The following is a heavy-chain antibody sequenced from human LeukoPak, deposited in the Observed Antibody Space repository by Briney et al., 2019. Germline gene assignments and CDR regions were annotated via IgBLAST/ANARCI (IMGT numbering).Heavy chain of an antibody. V-gene: IGHV3-7*01. CDR2: IKQDGSEK. J-gene: IGHJ4*02. CDR1: GFTFSSYW. D-gene: IGHD3-22*01. Sequence: GGSLRLSCAASGFTFSSYWMSWVRQAPGKGLEWVANIKQDGSEKYYVDSVKGRFTISRDNAKNSLYLQMNSLRAEDTAVYYCARDSYYDSRAFDYWGQGALVTVSS. CDR3: ARDSYYDSRAFDY.